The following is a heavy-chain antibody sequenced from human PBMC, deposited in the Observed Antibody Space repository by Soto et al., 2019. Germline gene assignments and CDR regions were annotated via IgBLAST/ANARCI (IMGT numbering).Heavy chain of an antibody. CDR2: IYYSGST. CDR1: GGSISSGGYY. CDR3: ARVPDLRYCSGGSCQGYFDY. D-gene: IGHD2-15*01. J-gene: IGHJ4*02. Sequence: KPSETLSLTCTFSGGSISSGGYYWTWIRQHPRKGLEWIGYIYYSGSTYYNPSLKSRVTISVDTSKDQFSLKLSSVTAADTAVYYCARVPDLRYCSGGSCQGYFDYWGQGNLVTVYS. V-gene: IGHV4-31*03.